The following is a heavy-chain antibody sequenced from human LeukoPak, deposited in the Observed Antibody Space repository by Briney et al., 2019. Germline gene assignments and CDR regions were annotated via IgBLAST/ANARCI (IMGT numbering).Heavy chain of an antibody. D-gene: IGHD3-3*01. CDR3: AREGVGIFDLGYFDY. CDR2: IYYSGST. J-gene: IGHJ4*02. CDR1: GGSISSYY. Sequence: SETLSLTCTVSGGSISSYYWSWIRQPPGKGLEWIGYIYYSGSTNYNPSLKSRVTISVDTSKNQFSLKLSSVTAADTAVYYCAREGVGIFDLGYFDYWGQGTLVTVSS. V-gene: IGHV4-59*01.